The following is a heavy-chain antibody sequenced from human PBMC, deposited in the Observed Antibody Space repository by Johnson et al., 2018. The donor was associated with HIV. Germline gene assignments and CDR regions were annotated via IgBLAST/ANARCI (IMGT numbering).Heavy chain of an antibody. D-gene: IGHD3-16*01. CDR1: GFTFSTSV. Sequence: QVQLVESGGGVVQPGKSLRLSCVGTGFTFSTSVFHWVRRAPGKGLEWVSGISADGHSTYYADSVKGRFTISRDNSDNILYLQMNSLRAEDTALYYCAKDPGLGYAFDIWGQGTMVTVSS. CDR3: AKDPGLGYAFDI. CDR2: ISADGHST. J-gene: IGHJ3*02. V-gene: IGHV3-30-3*01.